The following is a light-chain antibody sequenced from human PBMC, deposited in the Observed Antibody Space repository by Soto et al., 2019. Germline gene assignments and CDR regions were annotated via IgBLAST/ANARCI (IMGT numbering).Light chain of an antibody. CDR3: LQDYNYPLT. J-gene: IGKJ1*01. CDR1: RGIGII. V-gene: IGKV1-6*01. Sequence: AIQMTQSPSSLSASVGDRVTITGRAIRGIGIILGCYQQKPGKAPKLLIYAASSLQSGVPSRFSGSGSGTDFTLTISSLQPEDFATYYCLQDYNYPLTFGQGTKVEIK. CDR2: AAS.